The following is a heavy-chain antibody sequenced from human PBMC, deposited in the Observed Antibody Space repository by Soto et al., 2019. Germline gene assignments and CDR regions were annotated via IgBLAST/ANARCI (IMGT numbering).Heavy chain of an antibody. Sequence: ASVKVSCKASGYTFTSYGISWVRQAPGQGLEWMGWISAYNGNTNYAQKLQGRVTMTTDTSASTAYMELRSLRSDDTAVYYCARRNVGHIAARHDPWGQGTLVTVSS. CDR1: GYTFTSYG. J-gene: IGHJ5*02. D-gene: IGHD6-6*01. CDR2: ISAYNGNT. CDR3: ARRNVGHIAARHDP. V-gene: IGHV1-18*04.